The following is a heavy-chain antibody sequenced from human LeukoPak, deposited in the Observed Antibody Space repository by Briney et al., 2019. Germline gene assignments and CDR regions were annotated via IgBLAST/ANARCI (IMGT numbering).Heavy chain of an antibody. CDR2: MNPNSGNT. CDR3: AREGGYGPENFDY. V-gene: IGHV1-8*01. Sequence: ASVKASCKASGYTFTSYDINWVRQATGQGLEWMGWMNPNSGNTGYAQKFQGRVTMTRDTSISTAYMELSRLRSDDTAVYYCAREGGYGPENFDYWGQGTLVTVSS. CDR1: GYTFTSYD. J-gene: IGHJ4*02. D-gene: IGHD5-12*01.